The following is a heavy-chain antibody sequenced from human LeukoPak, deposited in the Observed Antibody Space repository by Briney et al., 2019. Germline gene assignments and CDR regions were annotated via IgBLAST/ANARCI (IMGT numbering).Heavy chain of an antibody. CDR1: GSNLNSYA. J-gene: IGHJ4*02. CDR3: AKEYTPSSPLGELDS. V-gene: IGHV3-30*02. CDR2: IRHDEANS. D-gene: IGHD6-6*01. Sequence: PGGSLRLSCAVSGSNLNSYAMHWVRQAPGKGLEWVAVIRHDEANSFYADSVQGRFAISRDTSKKLLYLQMNSLRVEDTAVYYCAKEYTPSSPLGELDSWGQGTLVTVSS.